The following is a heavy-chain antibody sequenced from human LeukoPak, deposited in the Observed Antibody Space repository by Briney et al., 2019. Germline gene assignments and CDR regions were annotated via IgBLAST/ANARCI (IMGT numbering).Heavy chain of an antibody. CDR3: ARSHRDYDILTGYYSGSVLSFDY. Sequence: PSETLSLTCTVSGGSISSGGYYWSWIRQPPGKGLEWIGYIYHSGSTYYNPSLKSRVTISVDRSKNQFSLKLSSVTAADTAVYYCARSHRDYDILTGYYSGSVLSFDYWGQGTLVTVSS. CDR2: IYHSGST. CDR1: GGSISSGGYY. D-gene: IGHD3-9*01. J-gene: IGHJ4*02. V-gene: IGHV4-30-2*01.